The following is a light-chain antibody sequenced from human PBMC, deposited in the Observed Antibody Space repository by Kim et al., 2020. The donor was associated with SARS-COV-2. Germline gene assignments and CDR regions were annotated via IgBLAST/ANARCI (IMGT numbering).Light chain of an antibody. CDR2: VAS. J-gene: IGKJ2*01. CDR1: HGVSHY. Sequence: LCLSLADTATPPGRPSHGVSHYLASFQRRPGQAPRLLVYVASTSATGIPARFSCSWSGTDFFLTIGTLEPEDFAVHYCQQRSNWPTFGRETKLEI. CDR3: QQRSNWPT. V-gene: IGKV3-11*01.